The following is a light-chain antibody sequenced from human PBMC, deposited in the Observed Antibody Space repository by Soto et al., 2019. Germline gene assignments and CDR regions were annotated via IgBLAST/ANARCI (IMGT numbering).Light chain of an antibody. V-gene: IGKV1-39*01. Sequence: DIQMTQSPSSLSASVGDRVTITCRASQSISSYLNWYQQKPGKAPKLLIYAASSLQSGVPSRFSGSGSGTDFTLTISSLQPEDFATYYCQQSYSTPNYTLGQGTKLEIK. J-gene: IGKJ2*01. CDR2: AAS. CDR1: QSISSY. CDR3: QQSYSTPNYT.